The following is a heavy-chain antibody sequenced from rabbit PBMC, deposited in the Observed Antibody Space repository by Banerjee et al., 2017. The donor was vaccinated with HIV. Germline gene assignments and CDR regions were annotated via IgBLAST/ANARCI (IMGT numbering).Heavy chain of an antibody. V-gene: IGHV1S40*01. CDR2: IYAGSSGST. D-gene: IGHD6-1*01. CDR1: GFSFSSSYY. J-gene: IGHJ4*01. Sequence: QSLEESGGDLVKPGASLTLTCTASGFSFSSSYYMCWVRQAPGKGLEWIACIYAGSSGSTYYASWAKGRFTISKTSSTTVTLQMTSLTAADTATYFCAREDYAGYAGYGYGGNLWGQGTLVTVS. CDR3: AREDYAGYAGYGYGGNL.